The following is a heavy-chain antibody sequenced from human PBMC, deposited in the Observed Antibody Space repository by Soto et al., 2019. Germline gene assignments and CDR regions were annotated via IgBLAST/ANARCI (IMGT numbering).Heavy chain of an antibody. CDR1: GGSISSYY. D-gene: IGHD6-6*01. V-gene: IGHV4-59*01. J-gene: IGHJ3*02. CDR2: IYYSGST. CDR3: ARETFEYSSSFAFDI. Sequence: QVQLQDSGPGLVKPSETLSLTCTVSGGSISSYYWSWIRQPPGKGLEWIGYIYYSGSTNYNPSLKSRVTISVDTSKNQFSLKLSSVTAADTAVYYCARETFEYSSSFAFDIWGQGTMVTVSS.